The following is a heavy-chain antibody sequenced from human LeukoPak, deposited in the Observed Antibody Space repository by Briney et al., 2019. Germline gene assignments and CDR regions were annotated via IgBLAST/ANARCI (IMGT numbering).Heavy chain of an antibody. Sequence: GESLRLSCTASGFSFSGHWMHWARQLPGKGLVWVSRISPTGSTTSYADSVKGRFTVSRDNAKNTLYLQVNNLRAEDTAVYYCARDLIAAAGTHTYYFDYWGQGTLVTVSS. CDR2: ISPTGSTT. CDR3: ARDLIAAAGTHTYYFDY. J-gene: IGHJ4*02. D-gene: IGHD6-13*01. CDR1: GFSFSGHW. V-gene: IGHV3-74*01.